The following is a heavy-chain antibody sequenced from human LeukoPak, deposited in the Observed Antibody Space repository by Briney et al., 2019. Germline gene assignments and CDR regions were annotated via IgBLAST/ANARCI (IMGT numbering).Heavy chain of an antibody. J-gene: IGHJ3*02. Sequence: PGGSLRLSCAASGFTFSSYGMHWGRQAPGKGLEWVAVISYDGSNKYYADSVKGRFTISRDNSKNTLYLQMNSLRAEDTAVYYCQGIVVIPVRGAFDIWGQGTMVTVSS. CDR3: QGIVVIPVRGAFDI. D-gene: IGHD3-22*01. V-gene: IGHV3-30*03. CDR1: GFTFSSYG. CDR2: ISYDGSNK.